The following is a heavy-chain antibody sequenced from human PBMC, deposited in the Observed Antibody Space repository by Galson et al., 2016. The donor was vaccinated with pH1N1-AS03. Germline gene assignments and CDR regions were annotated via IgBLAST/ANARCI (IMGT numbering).Heavy chain of an antibody. CDR2: ISSSSTTI. V-gene: IGHV3-48*01. Sequence: SLRLSCAASGFTFSDYSTNWVRQSAGKGLEWVSYISSSSTTIYYADSVKGRFTISRDNAKNSLYLQMNSLRADDTAVYYCARDGIGYCGRDCTYRYGMDVWGQGTMVTVSS. J-gene: IGHJ6*02. CDR1: GFTFSDYS. D-gene: IGHD2-21*02. CDR3: ARDGIGYCGRDCTYRYGMDV.